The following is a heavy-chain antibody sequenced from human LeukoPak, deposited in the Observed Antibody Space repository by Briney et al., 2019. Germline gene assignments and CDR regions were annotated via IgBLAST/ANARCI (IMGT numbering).Heavy chain of an antibody. J-gene: IGHJ4*02. D-gene: IGHD6-19*01. CDR1: GGSISSGGYY. V-gene: IGHV4-31*03. CDR2: IYYSGST. Sequence: SETLSLTCTVSGGSISSGGYYWSWIRQHRGKGREWIGYIYYSGSTYYNPSLKSRVTISVDTSKNQFSLKLSSVTAADTALYYCVKKSVAGTIEFDYWGQGTLVTVSS. CDR3: VKKSVAGTIEFDY.